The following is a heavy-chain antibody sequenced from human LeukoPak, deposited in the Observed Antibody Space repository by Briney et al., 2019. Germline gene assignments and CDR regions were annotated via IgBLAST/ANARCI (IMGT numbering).Heavy chain of an antibody. CDR3: ARGGRVVIPAARRNYFDY. Sequence: SETLSLTCAVYGGSFSGFYWSWIRQPPGKGLEWTGEINHSGGTNYNPSLKSRVTISVDTSMNQFSLKLSSVTAADTAVYYCARGGRVVIPAARRNYFDYWGQGTLVTVSS. J-gene: IGHJ4*02. D-gene: IGHD2-2*01. V-gene: IGHV4-34*01. CDR2: INHSGGT. CDR1: GGSFSGFY.